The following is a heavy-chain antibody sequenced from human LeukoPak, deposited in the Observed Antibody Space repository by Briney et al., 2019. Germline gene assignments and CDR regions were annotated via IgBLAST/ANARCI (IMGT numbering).Heavy chain of an antibody. D-gene: IGHD2/OR15-2a*01. CDR1: GFTFLSYS. J-gene: IGHJ6*03. V-gene: IGHV3-21*01. CDR3: ARGEFGDYYYFYMDV. Sequence: PGGSLRLSCAASGFTFLSYSMNWVRQAPGKGLEWVSSITSSNNYIYYGDSVKGRFTISRDDAKNSLFLQMNSLRAEDTATYYCARGEFGDYYYFYMDVWGKGTTVTVSS. CDR2: ITSSNNYI.